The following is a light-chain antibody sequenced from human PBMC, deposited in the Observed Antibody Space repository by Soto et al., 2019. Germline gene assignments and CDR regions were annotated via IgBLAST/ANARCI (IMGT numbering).Light chain of an antibody. V-gene: IGKV1-39*01. CDR2: SAS. J-gene: IGKJ3*01. Sequence: IQRTQSPSSLSACVGDRVTVTCRAGQSISRYLNWYQQRPGKAPNLLIYSASSLQTGVPSRFSGSGSGTDFTLTITNLQPEDFASYYCQQSYNGPFTFGPGTKVDIK. CDR1: QSISRY. CDR3: QQSYNGPFT.